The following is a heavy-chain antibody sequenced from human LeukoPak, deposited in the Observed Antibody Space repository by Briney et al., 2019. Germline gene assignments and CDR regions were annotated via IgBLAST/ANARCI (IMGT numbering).Heavy chain of an antibody. CDR2: ISSSSSYI. J-gene: IGHJ4*02. V-gene: IGHV3-21*01. Sequence: GGSLRLSCAASGFTSSSYTMNWVRHAPGKGLEWVSSISSSSSYIYYADSVKGRFTIARDNAKNSLYLQMNGLRAEDTAVYYCARVSIAVAGTSFDYWGQGTLVTVSS. CDR1: GFTSSSYT. D-gene: IGHD6-19*01. CDR3: ARVSIAVAGTSFDY.